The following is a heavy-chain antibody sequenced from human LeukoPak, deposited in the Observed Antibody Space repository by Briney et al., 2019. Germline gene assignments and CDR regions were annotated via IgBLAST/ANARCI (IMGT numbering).Heavy chain of an antibody. CDR1: GYSISSGYD. CDR2: IYHSGST. V-gene: IGHV4-38-2*01. Sequence: SETLSLTCAVSGYSISSGYDWGWIRRPPGKGLEWRGRIYHSGSTYYNPSLKSRVTISVDTSKNQFSLKLNSATAADTAVYYCARVTYYYDTSGYPLPYYFDYWGQGTLVTVSS. CDR3: ARVTYYYDTSGYPLPYYFDY. J-gene: IGHJ4*02. D-gene: IGHD3-22*01.